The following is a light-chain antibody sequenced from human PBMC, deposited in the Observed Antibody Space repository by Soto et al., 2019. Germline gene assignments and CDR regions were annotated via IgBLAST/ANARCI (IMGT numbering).Light chain of an antibody. CDR2: RAS. CDR3: HRHETYPVA. Sequence: TQMTQSPSTLSASVGDSVSITCRASRDIGTWLAWFQQKPGRAPNLLIYRASTLARGVPSRFSGSGSGTEFTLTISSLQPDDFATYYCHRHETYPVAFGGGTKVDI. V-gene: IGKV1-5*03. J-gene: IGKJ4*01. CDR1: RDIGTW.